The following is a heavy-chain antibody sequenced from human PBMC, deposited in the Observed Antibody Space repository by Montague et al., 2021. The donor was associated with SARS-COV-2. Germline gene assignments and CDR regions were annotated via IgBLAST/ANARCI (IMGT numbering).Heavy chain of an antibody. D-gene: IGHD2-15*01. CDR2: IYASGGT. J-gene: IGHJ6*02. CDR1: GDSISSFY. Sequence: SETLSLTCTVSGDSISSFYWNWIRQPAGKGLEWIGRIYASGGTNYNPSLKSRVTMSVDTSKNQFSLKLNSVTAADTAVYYCARRVDHYGIDVWGQGTTVTVSS. V-gene: IGHV4-4*07. CDR3: ARRVDHYGIDV.